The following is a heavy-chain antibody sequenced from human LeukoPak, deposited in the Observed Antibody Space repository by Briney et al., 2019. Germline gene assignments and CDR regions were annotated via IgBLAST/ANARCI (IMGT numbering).Heavy chain of an antibody. Sequence: SETLSLTCAVYGGSFSGYYWGWIRQPPGKGLEWIGEINHSGSTNYNPSLKSRVTISVDTSKNQFSLKLSSVTAADTAVYYCAAYCGGDCFSFDYWGQGTLVTVSS. CDR2: INHSGST. CDR1: GGSFSGYY. CDR3: AAYCGGDCFSFDY. V-gene: IGHV4-34*01. D-gene: IGHD2-21*02. J-gene: IGHJ4*02.